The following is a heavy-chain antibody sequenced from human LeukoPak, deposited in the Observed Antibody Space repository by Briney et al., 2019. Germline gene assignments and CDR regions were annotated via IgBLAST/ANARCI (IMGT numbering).Heavy chain of an antibody. Sequence: PSETLSLTCAVYGGSFSGYYWSWIRQPPGKGLEWIGEINHSGSTNYNPSLKSRVTISVDTPKNQFSLKLSSVTAADTAVYYCATLAYYDFWSGYSFDYWGQGTLVTVSS. CDR1: GGSFSGYY. CDR3: ATLAYYDFWSGYSFDY. CDR2: INHSGST. J-gene: IGHJ4*02. D-gene: IGHD3-3*01. V-gene: IGHV4-34*01.